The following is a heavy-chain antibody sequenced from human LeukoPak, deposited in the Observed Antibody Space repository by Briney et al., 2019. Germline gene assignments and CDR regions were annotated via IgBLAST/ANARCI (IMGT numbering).Heavy chain of an antibody. CDR3: ATGVAISRYAFDF. J-gene: IGHJ3*01. Sequence: PVGSLTLSCAASGFTFSDAWMSWVRQAPGKGLEWVGRIKSKTDGATTDYAAPVQGRFTISRDDSENTLYLQMNSLKIEDTAMYYCATGVAISRYAFDFWGQGTVVTVSS. CDR1: GFTFSDAW. CDR2: IKSKTDGATT. V-gene: IGHV3-15*01. D-gene: IGHD2-2*01.